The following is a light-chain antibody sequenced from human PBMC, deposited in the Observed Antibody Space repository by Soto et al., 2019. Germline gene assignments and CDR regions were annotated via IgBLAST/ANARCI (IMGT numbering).Light chain of an antibody. Sequence: DIQMTHYSSILSASVGDRVTITFRASQSITSWLAWYQQKPVKSPNLLMHKACHLGSGGPSRFRGSRSGTEFTLALSSGQADYIATCYCQRYDSYSRTCGLATKL. CDR1: QSITSW. J-gene: IGKJ1*01. CDR3: QRYDSYSRT. CDR2: KAC. V-gene: IGKV1-5*03.